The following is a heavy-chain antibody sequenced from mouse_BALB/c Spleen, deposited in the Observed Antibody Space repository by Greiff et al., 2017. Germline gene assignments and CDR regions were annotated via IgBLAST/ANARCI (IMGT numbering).Heavy chain of an antibody. Sequence: EVQLVESGGGLVKPGGSLKLSCAASGFTFSDYYMYWVRQTPEKRLEWVATISDGGSYTYYPDSVKGRFTISRDNAKNTLYLQMSSLKSEDTAVYYCARCIYSGYDGNFDYWGQGTTLTVSA. CDR2: ISDGGSYT. J-gene: IGHJ2*01. D-gene: IGHD2-2*01. V-gene: IGHV5-4*02. CDR3: ARCIYSGYDGNFDY. CDR1: GFTFSDYY.